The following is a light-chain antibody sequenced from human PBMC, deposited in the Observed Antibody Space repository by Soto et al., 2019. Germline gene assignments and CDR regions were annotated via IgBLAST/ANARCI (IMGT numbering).Light chain of an antibody. V-gene: IGLV1-40*01. J-gene: IGLJ1*01. CDR3: QSYDSSLSENV. CDR1: SSNIGAGYD. CDR2: GNS. Sequence: QAVVTQPPSVSGAPGQRVTISCTGSSSNIGAGYDVHWYQQLPGTAPKLLIYGNSNRPSGVPDRFSGSKSGTSASLAITGLQAEDEADYYCQSYDSSLSENVFGTGTKLTVL.